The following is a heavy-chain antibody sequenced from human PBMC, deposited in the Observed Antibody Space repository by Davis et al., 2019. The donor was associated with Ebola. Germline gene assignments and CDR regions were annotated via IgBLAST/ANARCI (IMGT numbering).Heavy chain of an antibody. CDR1: GFTLSDHY. J-gene: IGHJ6*02. CDR2: IRSSDTTI. Sequence: GESLKISCAASGFTLSDHYMSWIRQAPGKGLEWVSSIRSSDTTIYYSDSVKGRFTVSRDNAKNSLYLQMNSLRAEDTAVYYCARGKRSSWYGGMDVWGQGTTVTVSS. D-gene: IGHD6-19*01. CDR3: ARGKRSSWYGGMDV. V-gene: IGHV3-11*01.